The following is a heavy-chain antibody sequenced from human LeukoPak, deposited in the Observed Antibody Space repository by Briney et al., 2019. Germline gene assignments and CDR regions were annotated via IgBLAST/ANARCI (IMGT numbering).Heavy chain of an antibody. CDR1: GFTFSSYA. CDR2: ISGSGGST. J-gene: IGHJ6*04. Sequence: GGSLRLSCAASGFTFSSYAMSWVRQAPGKGLEWVSAISGSGGSTYYADSVKGRFTMSRDNAKNSLYLQMNSLRAEDTAVYYCAELGITMIGGVWGKGTTVTISS. V-gene: IGHV3-23*01. CDR3: AELGITMIGGV. D-gene: IGHD3-10*02.